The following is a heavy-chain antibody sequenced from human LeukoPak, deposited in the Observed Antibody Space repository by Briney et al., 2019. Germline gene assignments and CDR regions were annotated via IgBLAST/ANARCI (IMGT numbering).Heavy chain of an antibody. D-gene: IGHD1-26*01. J-gene: IGHJ4*02. Sequence: SETLSLTCAVSGYSISSGYYWGWIRQPPGKGLEWIGRIYHSGSTYYHPSLKSRVTISVHTSKNQFSLKLSSVTAADTAVYYCARRQWELIDYWGQGTLVTVSS. CDR3: ARRQWELIDY. CDR1: GYSISSGYY. V-gene: IGHV4-38-2*01. CDR2: IYHSGST.